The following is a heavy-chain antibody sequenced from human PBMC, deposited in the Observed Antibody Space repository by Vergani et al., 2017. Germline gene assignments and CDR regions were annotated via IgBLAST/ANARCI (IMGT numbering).Heavy chain of an antibody. J-gene: IGHJ4*02. Sequence: EVQLVESGGGLVKPGGSLRLSCAASGFTFSSYSMNWVRQAPGKGLEWVSSISSSSSYIYYADSVKGRFTISRDNAKNSLYLQMNSLRAEDTAVYYCARGTVDEKKTVDSSSWAPSYFDYWGQGTLVTVSS. D-gene: IGHD6-13*01. V-gene: IGHV3-21*01. CDR2: ISSSSSYI. CDR1: GFTFSSYS. CDR3: ARGTVDEKKTVDSSSWAPSYFDY.